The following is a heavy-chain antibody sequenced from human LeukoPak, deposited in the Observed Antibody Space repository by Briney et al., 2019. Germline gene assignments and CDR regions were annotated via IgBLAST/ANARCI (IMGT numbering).Heavy chain of an antibody. CDR2: IKSKTDGGTT. CDR1: GFTFNDAW. D-gene: IGHD3-10*01. J-gene: IGHJ3*02. Sequence: GGSLRLSCAASGFTFNDAWMNWVRQAPGKGLEWVGRIKSKTDGGTTVYAAPVKGRFTMSRDDSKNTLYLQMNSLKTEDTAVYYCTTDIGNYFGSGSYAFDMWGQGTMVTVSS. CDR3: TTDIGNYFGSGSYAFDM. V-gene: IGHV3-15*01.